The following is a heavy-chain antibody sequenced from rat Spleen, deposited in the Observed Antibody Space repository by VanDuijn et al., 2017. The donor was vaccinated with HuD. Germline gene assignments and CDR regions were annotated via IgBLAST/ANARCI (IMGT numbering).Heavy chain of an antibody. V-gene: IGHV5-58*01. CDR3: AVSGYGY. J-gene: IGHJ2*01. CDR2: ISSDGGNT. Sequence: EVQLVEPGGGLVQPGRSLKLSCVASGFTFSNYWMYWVRQAPGKGLEWVSSISSDGGNTYYPDSVKGRFTISRDNAENTVYLQMNSLRSEDTATYYCAVSGYGYWGQGVMVTVSS. D-gene: IGHD4-3*01. CDR1: GFTFSNYW.